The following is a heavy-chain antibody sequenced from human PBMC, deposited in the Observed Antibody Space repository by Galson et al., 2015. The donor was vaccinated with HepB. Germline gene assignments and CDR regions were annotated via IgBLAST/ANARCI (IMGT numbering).Heavy chain of an antibody. CDR3: AREEAGSGWYPAENYFDY. V-gene: IGHV3-30-3*01. CDR1: GFTLSSYA. CDR2: ISYDGSNK. J-gene: IGHJ4*02. Sequence: SLRLSCAASGFTLSSYAMHWVRQAPGKGLEWVAVISYDGSNKYYADSVKGRFTISRDNSKNTLYLQMNSLRAEDTAVYYCAREEAGSGWYPAENYFDYWGQGTLVTVSS. D-gene: IGHD6-19*01.